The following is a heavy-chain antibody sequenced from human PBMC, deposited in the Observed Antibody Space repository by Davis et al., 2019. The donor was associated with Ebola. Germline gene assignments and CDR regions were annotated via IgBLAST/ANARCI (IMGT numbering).Heavy chain of an antibody. CDR1: GFTFSSYS. CDR2: ISSSSSYI. J-gene: IGHJ4*02. Sequence: GESLKISCAASGFTFSSYSMNWVRQAPGKGLEWVSSISSSSSYIYYADSVKGRFTISRDNAKNSLYLQMNSLRAEDTAVYYCAREMAPSYFDYWGQGTLVTVSS. CDR3: AREMAPSYFDY. V-gene: IGHV3-21*01. D-gene: IGHD5-24*01.